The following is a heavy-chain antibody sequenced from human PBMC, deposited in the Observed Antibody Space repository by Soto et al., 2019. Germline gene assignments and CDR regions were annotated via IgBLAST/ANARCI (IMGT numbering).Heavy chain of an antibody. V-gene: IGHV1-3*01. Sequence: ASVKVSCKASGYTFTSYAMHWVRQAPGQRLEWMGWINAGNGNTKYSQKFQGRVTITRDTSASTAYMELSSLRSEDTAVYYCATSIVGAGSTLAYWGQGTLVTVSS. J-gene: IGHJ4*02. CDR3: ATSIVGAGSTLAY. CDR2: INAGNGNT. CDR1: GYTFTSYA. D-gene: IGHD1-26*01.